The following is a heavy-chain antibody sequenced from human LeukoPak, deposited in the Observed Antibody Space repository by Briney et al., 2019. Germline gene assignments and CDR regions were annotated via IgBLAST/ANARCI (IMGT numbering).Heavy chain of an antibody. CDR1: GFTFSSYA. D-gene: IGHD3-10*01. CDR3: AKVMTRTMVRGVPPSDY. CDR2: ISGSGYST. V-gene: IGHV3-23*01. Sequence: GGSLRLSCAASGFTFSSYAMSWVRQAPGKGLEWVSAISGSGYSTYYADSVKGRFTISRDNSKNTLYLQMSSLRAEDTAVYYCAKVMTRTMVRGVPPSDYWGQGTLVTVSS. J-gene: IGHJ4*02.